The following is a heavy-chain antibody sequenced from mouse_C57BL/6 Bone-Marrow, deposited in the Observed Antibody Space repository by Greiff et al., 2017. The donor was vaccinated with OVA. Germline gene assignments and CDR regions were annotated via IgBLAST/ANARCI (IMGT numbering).Heavy chain of an antibody. CDR3: ARPDYDYDCYAMDY. J-gene: IGHJ4*01. CDR1: GYTFTSYW. D-gene: IGHD2-4*01. Sequence: QVQLQQPGAELVKPGASVTLSCKASGYTFTSYWMQWVKQRPGQGLEWIGEIDPSDSYTTSNQKFTGKATLTVDTSSSTAYMQLSSLTSEDSADYYCARPDYDYDCYAMDYWGQGTSVTVAS. CDR2: IDPSDSYT. V-gene: IGHV1-50*01.